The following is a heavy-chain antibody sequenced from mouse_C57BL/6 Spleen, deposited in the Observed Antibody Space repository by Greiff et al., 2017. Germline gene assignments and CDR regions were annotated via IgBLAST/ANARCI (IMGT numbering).Heavy chain of an antibody. J-gene: IGHJ2*01. V-gene: IGHV1-61*01. CDR2: IYPSDSET. CDR3: AREGQLRLRPYYFDY. CDR1: GYTFTSYW. Sequence: QSCKASGYTFTSYWMDWVKQRPGQGLEWIGNIYPSDSETHYNQKFKDKATLTVDKSSSTAYMQLSSLTSEDSAVYYCAREGQLRLRPYYFDYWGQGTTLTVSS. D-gene: IGHD3-2*02.